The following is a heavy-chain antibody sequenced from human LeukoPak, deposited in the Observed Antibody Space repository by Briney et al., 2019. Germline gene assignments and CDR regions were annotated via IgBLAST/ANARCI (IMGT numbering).Heavy chain of an antibody. CDR1: GGTFSSYA. J-gene: IGHJ4*02. CDR2: IIPIFGIA. V-gene: IGHV1-69*04. D-gene: IGHD3-22*01. Sequence: SVKVSRKASGGTFSSYAISWVRQAPGQGLEWMGRIIPIFGIANYAQKFQGRVTITADKSTSTAYMELSSLRSEDTAVYYCASGGYYDSSGYYEGEFDYWGQGTLVTVSS. CDR3: ASGGYYDSSGYYEGEFDY.